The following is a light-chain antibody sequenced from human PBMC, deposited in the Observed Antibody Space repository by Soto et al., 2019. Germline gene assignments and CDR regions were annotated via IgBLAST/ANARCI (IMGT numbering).Light chain of an antibody. CDR2: GAS. J-gene: IGKJ1*01. Sequence: EIVLTQSPGTLSLSAGERATLSCRASQSVSTSSLAWYQHRFGQAPRLLIYGASRRATGIPDRFSGSGSGTDFTLTISRLEPEDFAVYYSQQFGSSPWTSGQGTKVNI. V-gene: IGKV3-20*01. CDR1: QSVSTSS. CDR3: QQFGSSPWT.